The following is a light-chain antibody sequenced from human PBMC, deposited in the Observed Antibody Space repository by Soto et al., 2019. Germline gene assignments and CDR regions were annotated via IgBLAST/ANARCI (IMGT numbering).Light chain of an antibody. J-gene: IGLJ1*01. CDR1: SSDVGGYNY. CDR2: EVN. CDR3: SSSAGSSNV. Sequence: VPTQPPSASGSPGQSVAIACTGTSSDVGGYNYVSWYQQHPGKAPKLMIYEVNKRPSGVPDRFSGSKSGNTASLTVSGLPAEDEADYYCSSSAGSSNVFGTGTKVTLL. V-gene: IGLV2-8*01.